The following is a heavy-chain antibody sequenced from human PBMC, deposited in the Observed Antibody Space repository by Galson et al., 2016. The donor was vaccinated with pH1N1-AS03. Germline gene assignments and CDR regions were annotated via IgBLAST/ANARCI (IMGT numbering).Heavy chain of an antibody. CDR2: IYLRGST. J-gene: IGHJ6*02. Sequence: ETLSPTCAVSGDSVSGGHWWTWVRQSPGKGLEWIGYIYLRGSTDYNPSLADRVIISADRSTNDFSLTLSSVTAADTAVYYCARVLTPGYFHTMDVWGRGTTVTVSS. D-gene: IGHD2/OR15-2a*01. CDR3: ARVLTPGYFHTMDV. CDR1: GDSVSGGHW. V-gene: IGHV4-4*02.